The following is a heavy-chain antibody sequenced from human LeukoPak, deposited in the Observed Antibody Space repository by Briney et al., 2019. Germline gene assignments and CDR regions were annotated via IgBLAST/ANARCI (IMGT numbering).Heavy chain of an antibody. CDR3: ARAFRQWLVQYYFDY. D-gene: IGHD6-19*01. CDR1: GGSFSGYY. V-gene: IGHV4-34*01. CDR2: INHSGST. Sequence: SETLSHTCAVYGGSFSGYYWSWIRQPPGKGLEWIGEINHSGSTNYNPSLKSRVTISVDTSKNQFSLKLSSVTAADTAVYYCARAFRQWLVQYYFDYWGQGTLVTVSS. J-gene: IGHJ4*02.